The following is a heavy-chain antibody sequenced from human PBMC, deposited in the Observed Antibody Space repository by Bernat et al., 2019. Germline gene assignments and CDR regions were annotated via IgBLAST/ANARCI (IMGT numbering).Heavy chain of an antibody. J-gene: IGHJ4*02. CDR1: GYTFTSYY. Sequence: QVQLVQSGAEVKKPGASVKVSCKASGYTFTSYYMHWVRQPPGQGLEWMGIINPSGGSTSYAQKFQGRVTMTRDTSTSTVYMELSSLRSEDTAVYYCARGGYYYDSSGYYYYFDYWGQGTLVTVSS. CDR3: ARGGYYYDSSGYYYYFDY. V-gene: IGHV1-46*01. CDR2: INPSGGST. D-gene: IGHD3-22*01.